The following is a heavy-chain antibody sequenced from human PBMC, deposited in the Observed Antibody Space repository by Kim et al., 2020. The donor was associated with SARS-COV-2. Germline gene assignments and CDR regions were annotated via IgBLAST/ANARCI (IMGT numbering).Heavy chain of an antibody. CDR2: LGGGGVSP. Sequence: GGSLRLSCAASGFNLNDHVMSWVRQAPGKGWGGVPTLGGGGVSPNYADSVKGRFIISRDSSQITLYLQMNSLRVEDTAVYYCAQVAGYTYGYYFGNWGQGTLVTVSS. D-gene: IGHD5-18*01. J-gene: IGHJ4*02. CDR1: GFNLNDHV. V-gene: IGHV3-23*01. CDR3: AQVAGYTYGYYFGN.